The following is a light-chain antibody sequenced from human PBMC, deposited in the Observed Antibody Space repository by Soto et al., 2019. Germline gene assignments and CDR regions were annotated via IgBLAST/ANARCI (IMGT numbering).Light chain of an antibody. CDR1: SSDVGAYKS. Sequence: QSALTQPASVSGSPGQSITISCTGTSSDVGAYKSVSWYQQHPGKAPKLMIYDVSNRPSGVSNRFSGSKSGNTASLTISGLQTEDEADYYCSSYTNSSPYVFGTGTKLTVL. CDR2: DVS. V-gene: IGLV2-14*01. J-gene: IGLJ1*01. CDR3: SSYTNSSPYV.